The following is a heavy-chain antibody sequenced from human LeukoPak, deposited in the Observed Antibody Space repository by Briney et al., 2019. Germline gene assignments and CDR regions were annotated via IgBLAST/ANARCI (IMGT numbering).Heavy chain of an antibody. D-gene: IGHD1-26*01. CDR2: ISWNSGST. V-gene: IGHV3-20*04. Sequence: PGGSLRLSCAASGFTLDDYAMHWVRQAPGKGLEWVSGISWNSGSTGYADSVKGRFTISRDNAKNSLYLQMNSLRAEDTALYYCAREFRGSYYWYYYYYMDVWGKGTTVTVSS. CDR3: AREFRGSYYWYYYYYMDV. J-gene: IGHJ6*03. CDR1: GFTLDDYA.